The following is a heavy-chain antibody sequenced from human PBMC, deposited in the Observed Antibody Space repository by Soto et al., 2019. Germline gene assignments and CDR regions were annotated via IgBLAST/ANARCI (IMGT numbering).Heavy chain of an antibody. D-gene: IGHD1-1*01. CDR2: IYPGDSDT. Sequence: GESLKISCKGSGYSFTSYWIGWVRQMPGKGLEWMGIIYPGDSDTRYSPSFQGQVTISADKSISTAYLQWSSLKASDTAMYYCAATVEMATTRYGMDVCGQGTTVTVSS. J-gene: IGHJ6*02. CDR1: GYSFTSYW. CDR3: AATVEMATTRYGMDV. V-gene: IGHV5-51*01.